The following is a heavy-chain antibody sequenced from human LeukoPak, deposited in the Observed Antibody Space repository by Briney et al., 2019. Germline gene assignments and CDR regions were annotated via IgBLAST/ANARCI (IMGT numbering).Heavy chain of an antibody. D-gene: IGHD2-15*01. Sequence: GGSLRLSCAACGFTVSSKYMCWVRQVPGKGQEWVSVIYSDSSTFYADSVKGRFTISRDISKNTLYLQMNSLRAEDTGLYYCARVQDIGLFRWYWGQGTLVIVSS. CDR2: IYSDSST. CDR1: GFTVSSKY. J-gene: IGHJ4*02. V-gene: IGHV3-66*01. CDR3: ARVQDIGLFRWY.